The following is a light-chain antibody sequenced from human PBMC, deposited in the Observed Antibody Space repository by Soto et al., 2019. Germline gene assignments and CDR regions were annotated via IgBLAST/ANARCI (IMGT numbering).Light chain of an antibody. CDR2: EVT. Sequence: QSVLTQPASVSGSPGQSITISCTGTSSDVGAYNFVSWYQHHPGRAPKLIIYEVTIRPSGVSNRFSGSKSGNTASLTISGLQAEDEADYYCSSYTTSSTLVFGTGTKLTVL. CDR3: SSYTTSSTLV. J-gene: IGLJ1*01. V-gene: IGLV2-14*01. CDR1: SSDVGAYNF.